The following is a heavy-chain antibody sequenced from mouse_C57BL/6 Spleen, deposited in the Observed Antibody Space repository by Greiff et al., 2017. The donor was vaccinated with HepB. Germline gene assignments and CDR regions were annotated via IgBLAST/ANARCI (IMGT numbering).Heavy chain of an antibody. CDR2: ISSGSSTI. CDR3: ARRTVVAPVDY. V-gene: IGHV5-17*01. D-gene: IGHD1-1*01. CDR1: GFTFSDYG. Sequence: EVKLVESGGGLVKPGGSLKLSCAASGFTFSDYGMHWVRQAPEKGLEWVAYISSGSSTIYYADTVKGRFTISRDNAKNTLFLQMTSLRSEDTAMYYCARRTVVAPVDYWGQGTSVTVSS. J-gene: IGHJ4*01.